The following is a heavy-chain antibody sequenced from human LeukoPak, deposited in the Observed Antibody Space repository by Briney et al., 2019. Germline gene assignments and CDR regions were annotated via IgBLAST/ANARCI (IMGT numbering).Heavy chain of an antibody. J-gene: IGHJ4*02. D-gene: IGHD3-22*01. CDR2: INPTGGST. V-gene: IGHV1-46*01. Sequence: ASVKVSCKASGYTFTSYYMHWVRQAPGQGLEWMGLINPTGGSTGYAQKFQGRVTMTRDMSTSTVYMELSSLRSEDTAVYYCASYDSSGYYFDYWGQGTLVTVSS. CDR3: ASYDSSGYYFDY. CDR1: GYTFTSYY.